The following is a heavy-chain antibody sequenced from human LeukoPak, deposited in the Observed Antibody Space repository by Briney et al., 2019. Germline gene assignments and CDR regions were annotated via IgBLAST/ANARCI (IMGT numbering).Heavy chain of an antibody. J-gene: IGHJ6*03. CDR3: ARVWGYGANYYYYMDV. V-gene: IGHV1-8*03. D-gene: IGHD4-17*01. Sequence: GASVKVSCKASGYTFTSYGINWVRQATGQGLEWMGWMNPNSGNTGYAQKFQGRVTITRNTSISTAYMELSSLRSEDTAVYYCARVWGYGANYYYYMDVWGKGTTVTVSS. CDR1: GYTFTSYG. CDR2: MNPNSGNT.